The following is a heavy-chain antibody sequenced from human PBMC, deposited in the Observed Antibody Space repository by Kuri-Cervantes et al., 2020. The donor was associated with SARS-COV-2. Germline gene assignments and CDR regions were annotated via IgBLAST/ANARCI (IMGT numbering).Heavy chain of an antibody. CDR3: TTVRGGSGSYGAYYYYYYGMDV. CDR1: GFTFSNAW. D-gene: IGHD3-10*01. CDR2: IKSKTDGGTT. Sequence: ETLSLTCAASGFTFSNAWMSRVRQAPGKGLEWVGRIKSKTDGGTTDYAAPVKGRFTISRDDSKNTLYLQMNSLKTEDTAVYYCTTVRGGSGSYGAYYYYYYGMDVWGQGTTVTVSS. V-gene: IGHV3-15*01. J-gene: IGHJ6*02.